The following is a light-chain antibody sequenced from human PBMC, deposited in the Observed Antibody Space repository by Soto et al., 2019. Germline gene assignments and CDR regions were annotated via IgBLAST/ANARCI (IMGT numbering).Light chain of an antibody. V-gene: IGKV1-39*01. CDR3: QQSYSTPT. CDR2: ASS. J-gene: IGKJ2*01. CDR1: QSVSIC. Sequence: DIQMTQSPSSLSASVGDRFTITCRTSQSVSICVNWYQQKPGKAPILLIYASSSLQSGVPSRFSGSGSGTDFTLTISSLEPEDFATYYCQQSYSTPTFGQGTKVDI.